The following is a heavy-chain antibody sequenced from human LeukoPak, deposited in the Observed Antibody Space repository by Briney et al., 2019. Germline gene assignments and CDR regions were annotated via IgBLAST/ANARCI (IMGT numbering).Heavy chain of an antibody. D-gene: IGHD6-13*01. CDR2: IIPIFGTA. Sequence: ASVKVSCKASGGTFSSYAISWVRQAPGQGLEWMGGIIPIFGTANYAQKFQGRVTITADKSTSTAYMELSSLRSEDTAVYYCAREKGYSSSWYFWFDPWGQGTLVTVSS. V-gene: IGHV1-69*06. CDR3: AREKGYSSSWYFWFDP. CDR1: GGTFSSYA. J-gene: IGHJ5*02.